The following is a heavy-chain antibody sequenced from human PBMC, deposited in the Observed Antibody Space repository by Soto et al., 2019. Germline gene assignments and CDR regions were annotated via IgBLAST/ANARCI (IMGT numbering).Heavy chain of an antibody. J-gene: IGHJ4*02. D-gene: IGHD3-22*01. V-gene: IGHV4-59*02. Sequence: LSLTCTVSCGSVSSYYWSWIRQPPGKGLEWIGYIYYSGSTNYNPSLKSRVTISVDTSKNQFSLKLSSVTAADTAVYYCARGVTRADSSGYYYELSYYFDYWGQGTLVTVSS. CDR2: IYYSGST. CDR3: ARGVTRADSSGYYYELSYYFDY. CDR1: CGSVSSYY.